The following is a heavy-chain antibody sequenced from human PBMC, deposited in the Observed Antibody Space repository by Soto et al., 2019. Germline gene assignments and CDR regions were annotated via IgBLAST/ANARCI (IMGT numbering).Heavy chain of an antibody. V-gene: IGHV3-30*18. CDR2: ISYDGSNK. Sequence: QVQLVEYGGGVDQPGRSLRLSCAASGFTFSSYGMHWVRQAPGKGLEWVAVISYDGSNKYYADSVKGRFTISRDNSKNTLYLQMNSLRAEDTAVYYCAKDKGIVGATPHYWGQGTLVTVSS. D-gene: IGHD1-26*01. J-gene: IGHJ4*02. CDR3: AKDKGIVGATPHY. CDR1: GFTFSSYG.